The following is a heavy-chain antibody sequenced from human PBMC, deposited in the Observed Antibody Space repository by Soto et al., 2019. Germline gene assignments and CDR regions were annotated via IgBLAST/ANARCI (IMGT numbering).Heavy chain of an antibody. J-gene: IGHJ4*02. Sequence: EVQLVESGGGLVQPGGSLRLSCAASGFTFTTYSMNWVRQVPGKGLEWVSCISSSSSTTYYADSVKGRFTISRDKAKNSLYLQMNSLRDEDTAVYYCARDAGSWGYWGQGTLVTVSS. CDR3: ARDAGSWGY. CDR2: ISSSSSTT. V-gene: IGHV3-48*02. D-gene: IGHD3-10*01. CDR1: GFTFTTYS.